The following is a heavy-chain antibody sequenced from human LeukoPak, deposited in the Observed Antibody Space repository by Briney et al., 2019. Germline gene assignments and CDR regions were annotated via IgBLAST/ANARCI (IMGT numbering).Heavy chain of an antibody. CDR3: ARVWVNAVVVPGGVTRDYYYYMDV. V-gene: IGHV1-69*13. D-gene: IGHD2-2*01. Sequence: SVKVSCKASGGTFSSYAISWVRQAPGQGLEWMGGIIPIFGTANYAQKFQGRVTITADESTSTAYMELSSLRSEDTAVYYCARVWVNAVVVPGGVTRDYYYYMDVWGEGTTVTVSS. CDR2: IIPIFGTA. J-gene: IGHJ6*03. CDR1: GGTFSSYA.